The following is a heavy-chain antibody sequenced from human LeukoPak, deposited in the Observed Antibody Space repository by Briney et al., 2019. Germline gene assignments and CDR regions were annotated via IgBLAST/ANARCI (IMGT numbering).Heavy chain of an antibody. D-gene: IGHD3-22*01. J-gene: IGHJ2*01. CDR2: IYYSGST. Sequence: PSETLSLTGIVSGVSTSGIGFYGGWFRRPTGKGLEWFGPIYYSGSTYYNPSLKSRLTMSVDTSKNQFSLKLSSVTVADTAIYYCARQTYYYDSSGHPYWYFDLWGRGTLVTVSS. CDR1: GVSTSGIGFY. V-gene: IGHV4-39*01. CDR3: ARQTYYYDSSGHPYWYFDL.